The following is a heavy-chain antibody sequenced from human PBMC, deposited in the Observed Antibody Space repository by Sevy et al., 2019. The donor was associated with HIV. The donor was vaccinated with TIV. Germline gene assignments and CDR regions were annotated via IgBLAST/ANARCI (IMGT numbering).Heavy chain of an antibody. D-gene: IGHD1-26*01. CDR2: IYYNGHI. Sequence: SETLSLTCTVSGGSITSLYWNWIRQPPGKGLEWIANIYYNGHINYNPSLKSRVTLSLDTSKNSFSLRLRSVTAADTAMYYCAGENAWGRGYSWGQGTLVTVSS. CDR3: AGENAWGRGYS. CDR1: GGSITSLY. V-gene: IGHV4-59*08. J-gene: IGHJ4*02.